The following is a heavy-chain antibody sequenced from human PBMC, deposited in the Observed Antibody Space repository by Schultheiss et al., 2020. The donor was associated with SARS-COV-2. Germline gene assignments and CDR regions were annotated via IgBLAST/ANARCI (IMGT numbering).Heavy chain of an antibody. V-gene: IGHV1-2*06. CDR1: GYTFTGYS. D-gene: IGHD2-21*01. CDR2: INPNSGGT. CDR3: ATRGDLDDYYFYMDV. J-gene: IGHJ6*03. Sequence: ASVKVSCKASGYTFTGYSVHWVRQAPGQGLEWMGRINPNSGGTNYAQKFQGRVTMTRDTSITTAYMELSSLRSDDTAVYYCATRGDLDDYYFYMDVWGKGTTVTVSS.